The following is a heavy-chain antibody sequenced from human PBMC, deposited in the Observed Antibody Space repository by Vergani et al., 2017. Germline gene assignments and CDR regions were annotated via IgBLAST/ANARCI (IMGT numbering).Heavy chain of an antibody. V-gene: IGHV4-61*02. CDR1: GGSISSGSYY. CDR3: ARALTGYYDYMDV. D-gene: IGHD4/OR15-4a*01. Sequence: QVQLQESGPGLVKPSQTLSLTCTVSGGSISSGSYYWSWIRQPAGKGLEWIGRLYTSGSTNYNPPLKSRVTISVDTSKNQFSLKLSSVTAAATAVYYCARALTGYYDYMDVWGKGTTVTVSS. J-gene: IGHJ6*03. CDR2: LYTSGST.